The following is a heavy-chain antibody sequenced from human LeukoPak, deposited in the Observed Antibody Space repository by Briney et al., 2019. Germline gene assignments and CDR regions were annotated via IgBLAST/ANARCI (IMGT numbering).Heavy chain of an antibody. J-gene: IGHJ4*02. CDR3: ASSAAEYLYYFDY. V-gene: IGHV4-34*01. CDR1: GGSISGYY. CDR2: INHSGST. Sequence: PSETLSLTCTVSGGSISGYYWSWIRQPPGKGLEWIGEINHSGSTNYNPSLKSRVTISVDTSKNQFSLKLSSVTAADTAVYYCASSAAEYLYYFDYWGQGTLVTVSS. D-gene: IGHD6-13*01.